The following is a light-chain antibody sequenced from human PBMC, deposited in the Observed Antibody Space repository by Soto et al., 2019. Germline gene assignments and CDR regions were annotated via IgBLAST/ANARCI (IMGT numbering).Light chain of an antibody. V-gene: IGKV1-5*03. J-gene: IGKJ2*01. CDR3: LQYDNSAPT. Sequence: DIQMTQSPSTLSASVGDRVTITCRASQSIGRWLAWYQQKPGRAPNLLLYKASSLQSGVPSRFSGSGSGTEFTLTITSQQPDDFASYYCLQYDNSAPTFGQGTKLEIK. CDR2: KAS. CDR1: QSIGRW.